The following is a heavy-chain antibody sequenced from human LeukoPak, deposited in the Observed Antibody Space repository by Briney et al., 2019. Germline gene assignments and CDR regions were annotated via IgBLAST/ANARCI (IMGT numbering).Heavy chain of an antibody. V-gene: IGHV6-1*01. Sequence: PSQTLSLTCAISGDSVSSNSAAWNWIRQSPSRGLEWLGRTFYRSRWFYDYAVSVSLKGRITINADTSKNQFSLQLNSVTPEDTAVYYCVRVTHSSYSYGYGHGDYWGQGTLVTVSS. CDR2: TFYRSRWFY. CDR3: VRVTHSSYSYGYGHGDY. CDR1: GDSVSSNSAA. D-gene: IGHD5-18*01. J-gene: IGHJ4*02.